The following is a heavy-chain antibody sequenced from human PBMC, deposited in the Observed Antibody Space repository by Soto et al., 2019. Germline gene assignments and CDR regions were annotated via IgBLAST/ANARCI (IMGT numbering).Heavy chain of an antibody. CDR2: INPNSGGT. CDR1: GYTFTGYY. J-gene: IGHJ4*02. Sequence: ASVKVSCKASGYTFTGYYMHWVRQAPGQGLEWMGWINPNSGGTNYAQKFQGRVTMTRDTSISTAYMELSRLRSDDTAVYYCARVSAPRELPGYLHYWGQGNLVTVSS. CDR3: ARVSAPRELPGYLHY. V-gene: IGHV1-2*02. D-gene: IGHD1-26*01.